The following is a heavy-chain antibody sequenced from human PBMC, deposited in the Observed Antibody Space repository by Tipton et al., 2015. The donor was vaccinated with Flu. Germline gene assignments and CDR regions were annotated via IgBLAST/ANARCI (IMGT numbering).Heavy chain of an antibody. J-gene: IGHJ4*02. Sequence: PGLVKPSETLSLTCTVSSGSIRSTNYFCAWIRQPPGKRLELIGSIFPSGTTYYNPSLKSRVTISVDTSKSQFSLMLRSVTAADTAVYCCARLSYYDVDLKNFYFDYWGQGALVTVSS. D-gene: IGHD3-10*02. CDR2: IFPSGTT. V-gene: IGHV4-39*01. CDR3: ARLSYYDVDLKNFYFDY. CDR1: SGSIRSTNYF.